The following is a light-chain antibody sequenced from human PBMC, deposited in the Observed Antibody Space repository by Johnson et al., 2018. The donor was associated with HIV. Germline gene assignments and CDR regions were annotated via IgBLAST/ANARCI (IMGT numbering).Light chain of an antibody. Sequence: HSVLTQPPSVSAAPGQKVTISCSGSSSNIGNNYVSWYQQLPGTAPKVLIHENNKRPSGIPDRFSGSKSGTSATLGITGLQTGDEADDYCGAWDSSLTTYVFGTGTKVTVL. CDR3: GAWDSSLTTYV. V-gene: IGLV1-51*02. CDR1: SSNIGNNY. J-gene: IGLJ1*01. CDR2: ENN.